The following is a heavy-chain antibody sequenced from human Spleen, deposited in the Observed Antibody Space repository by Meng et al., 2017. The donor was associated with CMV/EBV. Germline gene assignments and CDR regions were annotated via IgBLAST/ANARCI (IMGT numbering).Heavy chain of an antibody. D-gene: IGHD2-8*01. CDR2: IGATTGGT. CDR3: ARVASAVYYFDY. J-gene: IGHJ4*02. CDR1: GLTFSSYG. V-gene: IGHV3-23*01. Sequence: GGSLRLSCAASGLTFSSYGMSWVRQAPGKGLEWVSSIGATTGGTFYVDSVKGRFTNSRDNAKNTLYLQMNSLRAEDTAVYYSARVASAVYYFDYWGQGSLVTVSS.